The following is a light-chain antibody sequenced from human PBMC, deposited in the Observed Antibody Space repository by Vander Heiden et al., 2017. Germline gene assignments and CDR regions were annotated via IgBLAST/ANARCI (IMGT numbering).Light chain of an antibody. CDR1: QGISSY. J-gene: IGKJ3*01. V-gene: IGKV1-8*01. CDR3: QHDNSSPFT. CDR2: AAS. Sequence: AIRMTQSPSSFSASVGDRVTITCRASQGISSYLAWYQQKPGKAPKLLIYAASTLQSGVPSRFSGSGSGTDFTLTISCLQSEDFATYYCQHDNSSPFTFGHGTKVDIK.